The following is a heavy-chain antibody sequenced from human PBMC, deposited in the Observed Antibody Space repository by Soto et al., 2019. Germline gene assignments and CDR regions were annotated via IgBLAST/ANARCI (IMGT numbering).Heavy chain of an antibody. V-gene: IGHV4-34*01. CDR3: ARSYSAERERNFEY. D-gene: IGHD5-12*01. CDR2: INHSGST. CDR1: SGSFSGYY. J-gene: IGHJ4*02. Sequence: SDTLSITCAVYSGSFSGYYGIWILQPPGKGLELIGEINHSGSTNYNPSLKSRVTISVDTSKNQFSLKLSSVTAADTAVYYCARSYSAERERNFEYWGQGTLVTVSS.